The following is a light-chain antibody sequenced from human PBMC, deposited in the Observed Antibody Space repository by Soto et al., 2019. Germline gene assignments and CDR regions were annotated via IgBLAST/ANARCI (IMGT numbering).Light chain of an antibody. CDR3: CSYAGYSTSAV. J-gene: IGLJ2*01. CDR1: SSDVGSYNL. Sequence: QSVLTQPASVSGSPGQSITISCTGTSSDVGSYNLVSWYQQHPGKAPKVIIYEGGKRHSGVSNRFSGSKSGITASLTISGLQAEDEADYYCCSYAGYSTSAVFGGGTKLTVL. V-gene: IGLV2-23*01. CDR2: EGG.